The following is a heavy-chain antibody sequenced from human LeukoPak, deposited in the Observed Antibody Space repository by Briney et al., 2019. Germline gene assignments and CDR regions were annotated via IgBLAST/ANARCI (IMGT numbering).Heavy chain of an antibody. V-gene: IGHV1-2*02. J-gene: IGHJ6*03. CDR1: GYTLSCYY. CDR2: INPNSGGT. CDR3: ARDAPGYSYHMED. D-gene: IGHD1-1*01. Sequence: ASVKVSCKVSGYTLSCYYIDGVSQAPGQGLEWMGWINPNSGGTNYAQKFQGRVTVARDTSISTAYMELSRLRSDDTAVYYCARDAPGYSYHMEDWGKGTMVTVSS.